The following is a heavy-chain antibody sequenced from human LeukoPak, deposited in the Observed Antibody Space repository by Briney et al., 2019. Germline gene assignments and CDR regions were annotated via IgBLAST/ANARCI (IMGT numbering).Heavy chain of an antibody. CDR1: GYTFTGYY. V-gene: IGHV1-2*02. J-gene: IGHJ5*02. Sequence: ASVKVSCKASGYTFTGYYMHCVRQAPGQGLEWMGWINPNSGGTNYAQKFQGRVTMTRDTSISTAYMELSRLRSDDTAVYYCARDRSIAARRAVHWFDPWGQGTLVTVSS. CDR3: ARDRSIAARRAVHWFDP. CDR2: INPNSGGT. D-gene: IGHD6-6*01.